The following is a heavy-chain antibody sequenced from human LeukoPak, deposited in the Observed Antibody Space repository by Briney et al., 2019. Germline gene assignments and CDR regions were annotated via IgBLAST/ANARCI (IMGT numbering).Heavy chain of an antibody. D-gene: IGHD1-26*01. V-gene: IGHV3-23*01. CDR2: ISGSGGGGGSA. J-gene: IGHJ4*02. CDR3: AKVGSGSPYYFDY. CDR1: GFIFRTYA. Sequence: GGSLGLSCAASGFIFRTYAMSWVRQAPGKGLEWVSAISGSGGGGGSAFYADSVKGRFTISRDNSKNTLYLQMNSLRAEDTAVYCCAKVGSGSPYYFDYWGQGTLVTVSS.